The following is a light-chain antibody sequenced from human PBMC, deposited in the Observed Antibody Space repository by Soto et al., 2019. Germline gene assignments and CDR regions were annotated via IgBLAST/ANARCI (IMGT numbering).Light chain of an antibody. V-gene: IGKV3-20*01. J-gene: IGKJ5*01. CDR3: QQYGSSHPIT. Sequence: EIVMTQSPATLSLSPGERATLSFRASQSVNSNLAWYQQKAAQATRLIIYGASSRANGIPDRFSGSGSGTDFTLTISRLEPEDFALYYCQQYGSSHPITFGQGTRLEIK. CDR2: GAS. CDR1: QSVNSN.